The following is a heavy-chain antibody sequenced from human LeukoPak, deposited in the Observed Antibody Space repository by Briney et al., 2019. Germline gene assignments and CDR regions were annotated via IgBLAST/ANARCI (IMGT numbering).Heavy chain of an antibody. CDR3: ARTLYYYFWMFDY. V-gene: IGHV1-2*02. J-gene: IGHJ4*02. Sequence: GASVKVSCKASGYTFTGYYMHWVRQAPGQGLEWMGWINPNSGGTNYAQKFQGRVTMTRDTSISTAYMELSRLRSDDTAVYYCARTLYYYFWMFDYWGQGTLVTVSS. CDR1: GYTFTGYY. D-gene: IGHD3-3*01. CDR2: INPNSGGT.